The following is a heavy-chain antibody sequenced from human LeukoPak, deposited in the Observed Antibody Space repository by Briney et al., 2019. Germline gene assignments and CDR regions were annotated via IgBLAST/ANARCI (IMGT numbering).Heavy chain of an antibody. D-gene: IGHD3-10*01. CDR1: GFSFSSYG. V-gene: IGHV3-23*01. CDR3: AEITMIRGFDY. J-gene: IGHJ4*02. CDR2: ISSSGSST. Sequence: GGSLRLSCAASGFSFSSYGMSWVRQAPGKGLEWVSSISSSGSSTYYADSVKGRFTVSRDNSKNTVDLQMNSLRAEDTAVYYCAEITMIRGFDYWGQGTLVTVSS.